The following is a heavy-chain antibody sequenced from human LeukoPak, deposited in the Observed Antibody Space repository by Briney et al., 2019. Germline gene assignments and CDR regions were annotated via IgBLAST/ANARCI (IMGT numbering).Heavy chain of an antibody. Sequence: SVKVSCKASGDTFSSYAISWVRQAPGQGLEWMGGIIPIIGTANNAQKFQGRVTITADESTSTAYMELSSLRSEDTSVYYCARDRRGDGYAGYWGQGTLVSVSS. D-gene: IGHD5-12*01. V-gene: IGHV1-69*01. CDR3: ARDRRGDGYAGY. CDR2: IIPIIGTA. CDR1: GDTFSSYA. J-gene: IGHJ4*02.